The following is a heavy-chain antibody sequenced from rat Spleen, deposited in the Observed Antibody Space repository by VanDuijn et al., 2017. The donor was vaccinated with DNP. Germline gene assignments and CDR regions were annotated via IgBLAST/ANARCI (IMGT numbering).Heavy chain of an antibody. CDR2: ISAGGDST. D-gene: IGHD1-1*01. Sequence: EVQLVESGGGLVQPGRSLKLSCAASGFTFSDYAMAWVRQAPKKGLEWVATISAGGDSTSFRDSVKGRFTISRDNAKSTLYLQMNSLRSEATATYYCARGVYYYSATYWYFDFWGPGTMVTVSS. CDR1: GFTFSDYA. J-gene: IGHJ1*01. CDR3: ARGVYYYSATYWYFDF. V-gene: IGHV5-17*01.